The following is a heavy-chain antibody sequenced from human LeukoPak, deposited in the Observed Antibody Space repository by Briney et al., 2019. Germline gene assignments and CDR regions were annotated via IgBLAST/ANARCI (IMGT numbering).Heavy chain of an antibody. D-gene: IGHD3-22*01. V-gene: IGHV1-69*05. CDR3: ARVTYYYDSSGYSLDY. CDR1: GGTFSSYA. CDR2: IIPIFGTA. J-gene: IGHJ4*02. Sequence: GASVKVSCKASGGTFSSYAISWVRQAPGQGLEWMGGIIPIFGTANYAQKFQGRVTITTDESTSTAYMELSSLRSEDTAVYYCARVTYYYDSSGYSLDYWGQGTLVTVSS.